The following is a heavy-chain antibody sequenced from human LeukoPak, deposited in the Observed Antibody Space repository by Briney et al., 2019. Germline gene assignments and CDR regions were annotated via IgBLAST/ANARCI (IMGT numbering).Heavy chain of an antibody. V-gene: IGHV4-4*07. CDR1: GGSISSYY. J-gene: IGHJ4*02. CDR3: ARDLYRTYYDFWSGPGFDY. Sequence: SETLSLTCTVSGGSISSYYWSWIRQPAGKGLEWIGRTYTSGSTNYNPSLKSRVTMSVDTSKNQFSLKLSSVTAADTAVYYCARDLYRTYYDFWSGPGFDYWGQGTLVTVSS. CDR2: TYTSGST. D-gene: IGHD3-3*01.